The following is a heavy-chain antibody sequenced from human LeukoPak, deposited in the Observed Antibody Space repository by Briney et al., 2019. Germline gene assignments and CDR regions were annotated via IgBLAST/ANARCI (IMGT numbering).Heavy chain of an antibody. CDR1: GGSISGYY. V-gene: IGHV4-59*08. CDR3: ARSVPSLDYLFDS. CDR2: IYNSGIT. Sequence: PSETLSLTCTVSGGSISGYYWTWIRQLPGKGLEWIGYIYNSGITNYNPSLKSRFTVSVDTSKNQFSLRLTSVTAADTAVYYCARSVPSLDYLFDSWGHGTLVTVSS. D-gene: IGHD4-11*01. J-gene: IGHJ5*01.